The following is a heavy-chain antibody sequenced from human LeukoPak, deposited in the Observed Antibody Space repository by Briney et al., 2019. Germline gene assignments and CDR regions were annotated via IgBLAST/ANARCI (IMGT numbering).Heavy chain of an antibody. J-gene: IGHJ4*02. CDR3: ARQADDSSSSLVYFDY. D-gene: IGHD6-6*01. V-gene: IGHV4-59*08. Sequence: SVTLSLTCAVSGGSISSHYWSWIRQPPGKGLEWIGFIYYSGTTKYNPSLKSRVTISADTSKNQFSLKLSSVTAADTAVYYCARQADDSSSSLVYFDYWGQGTLVTVSS. CDR2: IYYSGTT. CDR1: GGSISSHY.